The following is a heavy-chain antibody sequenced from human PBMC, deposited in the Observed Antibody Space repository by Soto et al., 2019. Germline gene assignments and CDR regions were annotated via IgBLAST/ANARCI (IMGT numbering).Heavy chain of an antibody. CDR3: ARDWCIRLNYYYYMDG. CDR1: GFTFDDYG. V-gene: IGHV3-20*01. Sequence: GGSLRLSCAASGFTFDDYGMSWVRQAPGKGLEWVSGINWNGGSTGYADSVKGRFTISRDNAKNTLYLQMNSLRAEDAAVYHCARDWCIRLNYYYYMDGWGKGTTVTVPS. D-gene: IGHD2-8*01. CDR2: INWNGGST. J-gene: IGHJ6*03.